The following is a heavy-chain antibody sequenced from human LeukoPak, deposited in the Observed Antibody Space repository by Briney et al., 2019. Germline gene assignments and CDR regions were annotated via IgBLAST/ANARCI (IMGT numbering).Heavy chain of an antibody. CDR1: GYTLTAYY. CDR3: ARPYYESSGLYVDAFDI. V-gene: IGHV1-2*06. Sequence: ASVKLSCTASGYTLTAYYLHWVRQAPGQGLEWMGRINPNSGGTTYAQKFQGRVTMTRDTSIGTAYMELSSLRSDDTAVYYCARPYYESSGLYVDAFDIWGQGTMVTVSS. D-gene: IGHD3-22*01. CDR2: INPNSGGT. J-gene: IGHJ3*02.